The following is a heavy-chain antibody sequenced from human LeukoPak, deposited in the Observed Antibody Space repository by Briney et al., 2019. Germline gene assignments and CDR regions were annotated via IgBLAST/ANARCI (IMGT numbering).Heavy chain of an antibody. CDR1: GGSITSSNW. CDR3: ATLRPYYYGSSH. Sequence: SETLSLTCAVSGGSITSSNWWSWVRQPPGKGLEWIGEIYHSGTTNYNASLKSRVTISVDKSKNQFSLMLSSVTAADTAVYYCATLRPYYYGSSHWGQGTLVTVSS. CDR2: IYHSGTT. V-gene: IGHV4-4*02. D-gene: IGHD3-10*01. J-gene: IGHJ4*02.